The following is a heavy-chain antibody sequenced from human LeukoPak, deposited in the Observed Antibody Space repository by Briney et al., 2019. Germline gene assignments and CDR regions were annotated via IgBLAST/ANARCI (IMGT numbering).Heavy chain of an antibody. CDR3: ARGSGYLETFDY. CDR2: IRYDGSNK. CDR1: GFTFSSYG. J-gene: IGHJ4*02. V-gene: IGHV3-30*02. Sequence: GGCLRLSCAASGFTFSSYGMHWVRQAPGKGLEWVAFIRYDGSNKYYADSVKGRFTISRDNSKNTLYLQMNSLRAEDTAVYYCARGSGYLETFDYWGQGTLVTVSS. D-gene: IGHD3-22*01.